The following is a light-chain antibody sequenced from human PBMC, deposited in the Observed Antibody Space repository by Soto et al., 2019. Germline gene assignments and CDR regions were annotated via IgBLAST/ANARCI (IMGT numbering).Light chain of an antibody. CDR1: QSVSSSY. V-gene: IGKV3-20*01. CDR2: GAS. CDR3: QHYGSSLWT. Sequence: EMVLTQSPGTLSLSPGERATLSCRASQSVSSSYLAWYQQKPGQAPRLLIYGASSMATGIPDRFSGSGSGTDFTLTISRLEPEDFAVYYCQHYGSSLWTFGQGTKVEIK. J-gene: IGKJ1*01.